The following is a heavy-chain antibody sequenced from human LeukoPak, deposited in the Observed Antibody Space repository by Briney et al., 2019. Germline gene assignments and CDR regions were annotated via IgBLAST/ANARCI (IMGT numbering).Heavy chain of an antibody. V-gene: IGHV1-46*01. CDR3: ARLWQWLSY. J-gene: IGHJ4*02. CDR1: GYTFTSNY. CDR2: IYPRDGST. Sequence: ASVKVSCKASGYTFTSNYIHWVRQAPGQGLEWMGMIYPRDGSTSYAQKFQGRVTITRDTSASTAYMELSSLRSEDTAVYYCARLWQWLSYWGQGTLVTVSS. D-gene: IGHD6-19*01.